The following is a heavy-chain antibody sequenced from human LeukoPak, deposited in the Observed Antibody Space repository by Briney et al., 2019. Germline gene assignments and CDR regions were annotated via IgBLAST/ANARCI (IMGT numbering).Heavy chain of an antibody. CDR3: ARAPRDCADECYTGYCDN. CDR1: GFNFSAYY. CDR2: ISGKGTTK. Sequence: GGSLRLSCATSGFNFSAYYMNWIRQSPGKGLEWVSSISGKGTTKSYADSVKGRFTVSRDNTKKTVSLQMNSLRDEDTALYYCARAPRDCADECYTGYCDNWGQGTLVIVSS. V-gene: IGHV3-11*01. J-gene: IGHJ4*02. D-gene: IGHD2-21*01.